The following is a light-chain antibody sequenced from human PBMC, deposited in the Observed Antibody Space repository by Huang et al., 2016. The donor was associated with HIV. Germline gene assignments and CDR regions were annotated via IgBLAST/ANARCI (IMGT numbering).Light chain of an antibody. V-gene: IGKV1-13*02. Sequence: IQLTQSPSSLSASVGDRVVITCRAGQVINSALVWYQQKPGKPPRLLIYGASGLEGGVPGRFSSSESGTDFTLTINNLQHADFATYFCQQYYCYPWTFGQGTKV. CDR2: GAS. CDR1: QVINSA. CDR3: QQYYCYPWT. J-gene: IGKJ1*01.